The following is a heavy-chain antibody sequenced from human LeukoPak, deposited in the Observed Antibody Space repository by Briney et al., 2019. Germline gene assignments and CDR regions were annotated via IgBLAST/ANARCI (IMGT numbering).Heavy chain of an antibody. J-gene: IGHJ4*02. CDR2: INPNSGGT. V-gene: IGHV1-2*02. Sequence: ASVKVSCKASGYTFTGYYMHWVRQAPGQGLEWMGWINPNSGGTNYAQKFQGRVTMTRDTSISTAYMELSRLRSDDTAVYYCARDLGDPDCSGGSCHTDHWGQGTLVTVSS. CDR1: GYTFTGYY. CDR3: ARDLGDPDCSGGSCHTDH. D-gene: IGHD2-15*01.